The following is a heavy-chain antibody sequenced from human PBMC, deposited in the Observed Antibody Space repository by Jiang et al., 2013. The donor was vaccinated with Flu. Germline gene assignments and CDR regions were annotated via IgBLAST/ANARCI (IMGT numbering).Heavy chain of an antibody. J-gene: IGHJ4*02. D-gene: IGHD3-22*01. Sequence: ISCKGSGYSFTSYWISWVRQMPGKGLEWMGRIDPSDSYTNYSPSFQGHVTISADKSISTAYLQWSSLKASDTAMYYCARSRAYDSSGYLFDYWGQGTLVTVSS. CDR1: GYSFTSYW. CDR2: IDPSDSYT. V-gene: IGHV5-10-1*01. CDR3: ARSRAYDSSGYLFDY.